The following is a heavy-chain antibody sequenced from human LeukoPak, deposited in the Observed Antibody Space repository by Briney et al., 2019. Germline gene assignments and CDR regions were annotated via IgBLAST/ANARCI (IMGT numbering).Heavy chain of an antibody. Sequence: SETLSLTCSVSGASFSTNYWSWIRQPPGRGLEWIGYVFDSGSTNYNPSLKSRVTISVDTSTKQFSLRLSSVTAADTAVYYCARLYQQSKWKYYYYYMDVWGKGTVVTVSS. CDR3: ARLYQQSKWKYYYYYMDV. CDR2: VFDSGST. CDR1: GASFSTNY. J-gene: IGHJ6*03. D-gene: IGHD1-1*01. V-gene: IGHV4-59*01.